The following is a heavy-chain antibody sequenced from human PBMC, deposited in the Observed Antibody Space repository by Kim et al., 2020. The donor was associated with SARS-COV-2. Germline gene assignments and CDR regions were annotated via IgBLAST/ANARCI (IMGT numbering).Heavy chain of an antibody. V-gene: IGHV3-30*04. D-gene: IGHD3-16*02. CDR3: ARQNYVWRGYRLYTGVDF. Sequence: GGSLRLSCAASGFTFSNYAIQYFHQAPGGGLEWVAVISNDATRQFYADSVNGRFTISRDNSKNTVYLQMNSLRAEDTSMYYCARQNYVWRGYRLYTGVDFWGQGTLVTVSS. CDR1: GFTFSNYA. CDR2: ISNDATRQ. J-gene: IGHJ4*02.